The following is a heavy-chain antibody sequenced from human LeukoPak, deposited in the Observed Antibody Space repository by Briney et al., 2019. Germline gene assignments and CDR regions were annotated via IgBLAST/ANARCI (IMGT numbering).Heavy chain of an antibody. CDR3: ARDADTSNHFSWLDF. V-gene: IGHV3-33*01. Sequence: PGGSLRLSCAASGFTFSYYGMQWVRQAPGEGLEWVALIWHDGNKKYYADSVKGRFTISRDNSKTTLYLQMNSMRADDTAVYYCARDADTSNHFSWLDFWGQGTLVTVSS. CDR2: IWHDGNKK. D-gene: IGHD3-22*01. J-gene: IGHJ4*02. CDR1: GFTFSYYG.